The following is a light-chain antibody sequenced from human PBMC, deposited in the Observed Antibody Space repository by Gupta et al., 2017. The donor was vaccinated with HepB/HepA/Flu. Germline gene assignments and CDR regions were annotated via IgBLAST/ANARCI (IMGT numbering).Light chain of an antibody. CDR1: QSVSSSY. CDR3: QQYGSSPPIT. Sequence: EIVLTQSPGTLYWSPGERATLSCRASQSVSSSYLAWYQQKPGQAPRLLIYGASSRATGSPDRFSGSGSGTDFTLTISRLEPEDFAVYYCQQYGSSPPITFGQGTRLEIK. CDR2: GAS. V-gene: IGKV3-20*01. J-gene: IGKJ5*01.